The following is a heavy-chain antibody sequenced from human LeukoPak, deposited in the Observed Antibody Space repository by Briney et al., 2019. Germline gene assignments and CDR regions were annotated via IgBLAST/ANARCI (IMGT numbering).Heavy chain of an antibody. CDR1: GFTFSSYG. Sequence: GGSLRLSCAVSGFTFSSYGMHWVRQAPGKGLGWVAVIWYDGSNKYHADSVKGRLTISRDNSKTTLYLQMNSLRAEDTAVYYCAKSGIAAPHPHSDYWGQGTLVTVSS. J-gene: IGHJ4*02. D-gene: IGHD6-13*01. CDR3: AKSGIAAPHPHSDY. V-gene: IGHV3-33*06. CDR2: IWYDGSNK.